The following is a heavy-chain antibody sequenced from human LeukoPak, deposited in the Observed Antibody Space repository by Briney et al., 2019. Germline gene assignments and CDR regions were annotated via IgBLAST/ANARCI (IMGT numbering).Heavy chain of an antibody. CDR3: ARSRGTYYYDSSGYLDY. J-gene: IGHJ4*02. Sequence: GGSLRLSCAASGFTFSSCWMSWVRQAPGKGLEWVANIKQDGSEKYYVDSVKGRFTISRDNAKNSLYLQMNSLRAEDTAVYYCARSRGTYYYDSSGYLDYWGQGTLVTVSS. CDR2: IKQDGSEK. V-gene: IGHV3-7*01. CDR1: GFTFSSCW. D-gene: IGHD3-22*01.